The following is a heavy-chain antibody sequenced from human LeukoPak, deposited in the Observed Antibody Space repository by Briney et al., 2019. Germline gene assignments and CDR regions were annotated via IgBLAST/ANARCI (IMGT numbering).Heavy chain of an antibody. V-gene: IGHV4-59*12. Sequence: SETLSLTCTVSGGSISSYYWSWIRQPPGKGLEWIGYIYYSGSTNYNPSLKSRVTISVDTSKNQFSLKLSSVTAADTAVYYCARGQYCSSTSCYTVWGQGTLVTVSS. J-gene: IGHJ4*02. CDR3: ARGQYCSSTSCYTV. D-gene: IGHD2-2*02. CDR1: GGSISSYY. CDR2: IYYSGST.